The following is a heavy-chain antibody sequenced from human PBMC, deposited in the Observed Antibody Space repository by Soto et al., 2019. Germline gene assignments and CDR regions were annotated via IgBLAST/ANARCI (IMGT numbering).Heavy chain of an antibody. J-gene: IGHJ5*02. Sequence: EVRLLDSGGGLVQRGGSLRLSCEASAFDFHAYAMSWVRQVPGKGLQWVSAINGVGDKSFYAPSVEGRFTISRDNSKNLLFLQMHSLRGDDTAIYYCTQGGLWQQSIRTWGQGTLVTVSS. D-gene: IGHD3-3*02. CDR3: TQGGLWQQSIRT. V-gene: IGHV3-23*01. CDR1: AFDFHAYA. CDR2: INGVGDKS.